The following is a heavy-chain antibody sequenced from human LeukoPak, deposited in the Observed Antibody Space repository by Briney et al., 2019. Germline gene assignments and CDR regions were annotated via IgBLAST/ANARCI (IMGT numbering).Heavy chain of an antibody. D-gene: IGHD1-26*01. CDR1: GFTFSNYA. CDR2: ISGGGGST. J-gene: IGHJ4*02. V-gene: IGHV3-23*01. CDR3: AKVPIVGATIGYFDF. Sequence: PGGSLRLSCAASGFTFSNYAMNSARQAPGKGLERASGISGGGGSTSYADSVKGRFTISRDNSKNTLFLQMNSLRADDTAVYYCAKVPIVGATIGYFDFWGQGTLVTVSS.